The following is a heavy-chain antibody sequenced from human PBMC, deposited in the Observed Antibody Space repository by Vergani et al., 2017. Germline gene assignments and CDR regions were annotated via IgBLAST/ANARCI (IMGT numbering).Heavy chain of an antibody. CDR3: VTDRENYGSRRPRLTY. D-gene: IGHD3-10*01. CDR2: IYSGGNT. V-gene: IGHV3-66*02. J-gene: IGHJ4*02. Sequence: VESGEGLVQPGESLKLSCATSGFTVGDSFMSWVRQAPGNGLEWVSVIYSGGNTYYADSVEGRFTISRDNSKNTLYLQMNSLKTEDTAVYYCVTDRENYGSRRPRLTYWGQGTLVIVSS. CDR1: GFTVGDSF.